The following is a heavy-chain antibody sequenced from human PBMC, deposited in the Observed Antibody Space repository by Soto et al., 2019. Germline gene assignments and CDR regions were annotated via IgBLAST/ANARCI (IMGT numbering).Heavy chain of an antibody. J-gene: IGHJ4*02. CDR3: TRIQYTRATDY. V-gene: IGHV2-5*01. Sequence: SGPTLVNPTQTLTLTCTVSGFSLSASGEGVGWIRQPPGKALEWLGVLYWHDNTRYTRYSPSLKNRLAITEDTSKNQVVLTMTNMDPVDTAECYCTRIQYTRATDYWGQGTLVTVSS. CDR2: LYWHDNT. CDR1: GFSLSASGEG. D-gene: IGHD2-2*02.